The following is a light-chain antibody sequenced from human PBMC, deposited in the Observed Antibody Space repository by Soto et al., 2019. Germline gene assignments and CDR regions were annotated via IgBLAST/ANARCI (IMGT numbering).Light chain of an antibody. CDR3: AAWDDRLSGL. V-gene: IGLV1-47*03. CDR1: TSNIGTYF. Sequence: QSVLTQPPSASGTPGQRVTISCSGSTSNIGTYFVYWYQHLPGTAPKLLIYNNDQRPSGVPDRFSGAKSATSASLVISGLWAEDEADYYCAAWDDRLSGLFGGGTKVTVL. CDR2: NND. J-gene: IGLJ2*01.